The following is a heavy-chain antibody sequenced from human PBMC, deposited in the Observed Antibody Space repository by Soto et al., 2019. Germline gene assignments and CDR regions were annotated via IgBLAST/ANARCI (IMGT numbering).Heavy chain of an antibody. V-gene: IGHV3-23*01. CDR2: ISGGVGAT. CDR1: GFIFRNHA. CDR3: ASSITAADYLDC. J-gene: IGHJ4*01. D-gene: IGHD6-13*01. Sequence: GGSLRLSCAASGFIFRNHAMIWVRQTPGKGLEWVSSISGGVGATYYADSVKGRFTISRDNSKNTLYLQMNSLRGVDTAVYYCASSITAADYLDCWGHGTLVTVSS.